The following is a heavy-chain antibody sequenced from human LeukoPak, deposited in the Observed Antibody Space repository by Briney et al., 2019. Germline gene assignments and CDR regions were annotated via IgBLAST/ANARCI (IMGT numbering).Heavy chain of an antibody. D-gene: IGHD3-16*02. CDR3: ARNLIVSDYVWGSYRYSSSGAFDI. V-gene: IGHV1-18*01. Sequence: GASVKVSCKASGYTFTSYGISWVRQAPGQGLEWMGWISAYNGNTNYAQKLQGRVTMTTDTSTSTAYMELRSLRSDDTAVYYCARNLIVSDYVWGSYRYSSSGAFDIWGQGTMVTVSS. CDR2: ISAYNGNT. J-gene: IGHJ3*02. CDR1: GYTFTSYG.